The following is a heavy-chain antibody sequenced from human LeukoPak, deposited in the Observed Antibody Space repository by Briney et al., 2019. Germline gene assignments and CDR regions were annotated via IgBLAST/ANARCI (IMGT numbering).Heavy chain of an antibody. Sequence: GGSLRLSCAASGFTFSSYSMTWVRQAPGKGLEWASSISSSSSYIYYADSVKGRFTISRDNAKNSLYLQMNSLRAEDTAVYYCARVNWNYVRDSDYWGQGTLVTVSS. V-gene: IGHV3-21*01. CDR2: ISSSSSYI. J-gene: IGHJ4*02. CDR3: ARVNWNYVRDSDY. D-gene: IGHD1-7*01. CDR1: GFTFSSYS.